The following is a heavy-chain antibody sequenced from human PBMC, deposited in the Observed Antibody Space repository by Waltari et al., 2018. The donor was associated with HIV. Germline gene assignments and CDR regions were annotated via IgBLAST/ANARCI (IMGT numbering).Heavy chain of an antibody. J-gene: IGHJ5*02. Sequence: QVQLQESGPGLVKPSQTLPLPCTVSGGSISSGGYYWRWIRQHPGKGLEWIGYLYYTGSTYYNPSLKSRITISVDTSKNQFSLKLSSVTAADTAVYYCARDPLCTNGVCYKFDPWGQGTLVTVSS. V-gene: IGHV4-31*03. CDR2: LYYTGST. CDR1: GGSISSGGYY. CDR3: ARDPLCTNGVCYKFDP. D-gene: IGHD2-8*01.